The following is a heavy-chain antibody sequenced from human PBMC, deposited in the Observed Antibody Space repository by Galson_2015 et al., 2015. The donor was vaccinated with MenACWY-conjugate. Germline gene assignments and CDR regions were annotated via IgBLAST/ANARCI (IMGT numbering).Heavy chain of an antibody. J-gene: IGHJ6*03. CDR2: ISSSSSYT. CDR3: ARVSIAVAGPSSNYYYYMDV. Sequence: SLRLSCAASGFTFSDYYMSWIRQAPGKGLEWVSYISSSSSYTNYADSVKGRFTISRDNAKNSLYLQMNSLRAEDTAVYYCARVSIAVAGPSSNYYYYMDVWGKGTTVTVSS. V-gene: IGHV3-11*06. CDR1: GFTFSDYY. D-gene: IGHD6-19*01.